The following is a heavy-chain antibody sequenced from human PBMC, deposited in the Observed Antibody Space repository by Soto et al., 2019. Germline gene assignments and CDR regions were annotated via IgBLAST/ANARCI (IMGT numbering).Heavy chain of an antibody. CDR2: ITANNVNT. J-gene: IGHJ4*02. Sequence: GASVKVSCKTSGYTFTSDGISWVRQAPGQGLEWMGWITANNVNTNYAQKFQGRVTMTTDTSTATAYMELRSLRSDDTAVYYCARDMGGYYFEPNDYWGQGTLVTVSS. D-gene: IGHD3-22*01. CDR1: GYTFTSDG. V-gene: IGHV1-18*01. CDR3: ARDMGGYYFEPNDY.